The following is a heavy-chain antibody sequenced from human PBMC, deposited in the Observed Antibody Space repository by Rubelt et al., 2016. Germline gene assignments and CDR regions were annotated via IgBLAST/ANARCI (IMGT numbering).Heavy chain of an antibody. V-gene: IGHV5-51*01. Sequence: GESLKISCKGSGYTFLTYWIAWVRQMPGKGLEWMGITYPGDSVTRYSPSFQGQVTISLDKSINTAYLQLSSLEASDTAMYYCARPVAGHWYFDLWGRGTLVTVSS. CDR2: TYPGDSVT. CDR1: GYTFLTYW. D-gene: IGHD6-19*01. J-gene: IGHJ2*01. CDR3: ARPVAGHWYFDL.